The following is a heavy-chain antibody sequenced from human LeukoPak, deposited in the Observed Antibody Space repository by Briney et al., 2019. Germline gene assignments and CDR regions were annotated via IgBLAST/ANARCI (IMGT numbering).Heavy chain of an antibody. D-gene: IGHD6-19*01. CDR3: ARAGYSSGWLLIDY. V-gene: IGHV4-59*01. J-gene: IGHJ4*02. CDR1: GGSISSYY. Sequence: SETLSLTCTVSGGSISSYYWSWIRQPPGKGLEWIGYIYYSGSTNYNPSLKSRVTISVDTSKIQFSLKLSSVTAADTAVYYCARAGYSSGWLLIDYWGQGTLVTVSS. CDR2: IYYSGST.